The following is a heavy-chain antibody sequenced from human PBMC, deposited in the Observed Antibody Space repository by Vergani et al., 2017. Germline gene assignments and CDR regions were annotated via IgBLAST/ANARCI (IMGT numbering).Heavy chain of an antibody. J-gene: IGHJ2*01. Sequence: QVQLVQSGAEVKKPGASVKVSCKVSGYTLTELYMHWVRQAPGKGLEWMGGFDPEDGETIYAQKFQGRVTMTEDTSTDTAYMELSSLRSEDTAVYYCATAYFSNWPAVWYFDLWGRGTLVTVSS. CDR2: FDPEDGET. V-gene: IGHV1-24*01. CDR1: GYTLTELY. CDR3: ATAYFSNWPAVWYFDL. D-gene: IGHD7-27*01.